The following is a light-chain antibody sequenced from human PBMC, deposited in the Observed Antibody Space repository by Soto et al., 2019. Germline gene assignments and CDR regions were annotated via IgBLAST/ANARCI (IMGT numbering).Light chain of an antibody. J-gene: IGKJ1*01. V-gene: IGKV3-20*01. Sequence: EIVLTQTPGIVSLSPGERAILSCRASQTVDSRYLAWYQQKHGQPPRLLIYGGSNRARGIPDRFGGSGSGTDFTLTISRLEPEDFAVYYCQQYHCSPGTFGHGTKVEI. CDR2: GGS. CDR1: QTVDSRY. CDR3: QQYHCSPGT.